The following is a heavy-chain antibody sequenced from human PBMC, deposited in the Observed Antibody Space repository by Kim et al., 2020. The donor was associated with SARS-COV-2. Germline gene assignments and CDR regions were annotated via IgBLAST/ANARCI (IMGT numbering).Heavy chain of an antibody. D-gene: IGHD3-22*01. CDR3: ARGIYDSSDGMDV. J-gene: IGHJ6*02. Sequence: YAQKFQGRVTMTRNTSISTAYMELSSLRSEDTAVYYCARGIYDSSDGMDVWGQGTTVTVSS. V-gene: IGHV1-8*01.